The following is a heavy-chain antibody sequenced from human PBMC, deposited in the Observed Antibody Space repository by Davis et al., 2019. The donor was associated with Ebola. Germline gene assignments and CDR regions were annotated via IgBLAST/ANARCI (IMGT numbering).Heavy chain of an antibody. D-gene: IGHD4-17*01. V-gene: IGHV1-18*01. J-gene: IGHJ4*02. CDR1: GYTFTSYG. Sequence: ASVKVSCKASGYTFTSYGISWVRQAPGQGLEWMGWISAYNGNTNYAQKFQGRVTITRDTSASTAYMELSSLRSEDTAVYYCARAPTTVPLYYFDYWGQGTLVTVSS. CDR2: ISAYNGNT. CDR3: ARAPTTVPLYYFDY.